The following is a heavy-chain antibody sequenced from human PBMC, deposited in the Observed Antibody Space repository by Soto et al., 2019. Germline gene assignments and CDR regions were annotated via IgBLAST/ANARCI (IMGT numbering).Heavy chain of an antibody. D-gene: IGHD2-2*01. J-gene: IGHJ4*02. Sequence: GGSLRLSCAASGFTFSGYAMSWVRQAPGKGLEWVSTISGSGGSTYYADSVKGRFTISRDNSKNTLYLQMNSLRAEDTAVYFCAKDRGYCSSDKCQSFRDYWGQGTLVTVSS. V-gene: IGHV3-23*01. CDR3: AKDRGYCSSDKCQSFRDY. CDR1: GFTFSGYA. CDR2: ISGSGGST.